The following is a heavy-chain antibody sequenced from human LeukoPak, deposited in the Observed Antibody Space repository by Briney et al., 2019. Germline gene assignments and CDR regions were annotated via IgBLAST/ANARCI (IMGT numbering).Heavy chain of an antibody. J-gene: IGHJ5*02. CDR2: ISAYNGNT. Sequence: ASVKVSFKASGYTFTSYGISWVRQAPGQGLEWMGWISAYNGNTNYAQKLQGRVTMTTDTSTSTAYMELRSLRSDDTAVYYCARGYEQWLPDGGFDHWGQGTLVTVSS. V-gene: IGHV1-18*04. CDR1: GYTFTSYG. D-gene: IGHD6-19*01. CDR3: ARGYEQWLPDGGFDH.